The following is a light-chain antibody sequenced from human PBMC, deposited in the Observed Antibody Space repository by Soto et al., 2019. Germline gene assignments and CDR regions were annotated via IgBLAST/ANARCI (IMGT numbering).Light chain of an antibody. CDR1: QSITNSY. J-gene: IGKJ3*01. CDR3: QQYGSSRFT. V-gene: IGKV3-20*01. Sequence: EIVLTQSPGTLSLSPGERATLSYRASQSITNSYLAWYQQKPGQAPRLLVYGASSRATGIPDRFSGSGSGTDFTLTISRLEPEDFAVYYCQQYGSSRFTFGPGTKVDIK. CDR2: GAS.